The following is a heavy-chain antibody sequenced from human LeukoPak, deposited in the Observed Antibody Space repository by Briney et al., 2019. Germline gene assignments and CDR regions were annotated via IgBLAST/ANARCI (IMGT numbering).Heavy chain of an antibody. V-gene: IGHV4-38-2*02. CDR3: ARVEYYYDSSGYYSRAFDI. Sequence: SETPSLTCTVSGYSISSGYYWGWIRQPPGKGLEWIGSIYHSGSTYYNPSLKSRVTISVDTSKNQFSLKLSSVTAADTAVYYCARVEYYYDSSGYYSRAFDIWGQGTMVTVSS. CDR2: IYHSGST. CDR1: GYSISSGYY. D-gene: IGHD3-22*01. J-gene: IGHJ3*02.